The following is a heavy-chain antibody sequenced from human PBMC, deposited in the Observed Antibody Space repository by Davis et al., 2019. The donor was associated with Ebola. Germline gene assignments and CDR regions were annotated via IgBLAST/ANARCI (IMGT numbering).Heavy chain of an antibody. D-gene: IGHD5-18*01. CDR3: GIQLASDGSMDV. Sequence: GESLKISCAASGFTFSSYKMNWVRQAPGKGLEWVSYISSSGSTIYYADSVKGRFTISRDNAKNSLYLQMNSLRAEDTAVYYCGIQLASDGSMDVWGQGTTVTVSS. CDR1: GFTFSSYK. V-gene: IGHV3-48*03. CDR2: ISSSGSTI. J-gene: IGHJ6*02.